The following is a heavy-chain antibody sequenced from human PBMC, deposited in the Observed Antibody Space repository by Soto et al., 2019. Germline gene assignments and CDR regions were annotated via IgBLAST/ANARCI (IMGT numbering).Heavy chain of an antibody. CDR1: GYTFTGYY. D-gene: IGHD6-13*01. CDR3: ARVGNSSSWYRVYYYRMYV. CDR2: INPNSGGT. Sequence: ASVKVSCKASGYTFTGYYMHWVRQAPGQGLEWMGWINPNSGGTNYAQKFQGRVTMTRDTSISTAYMELSRLRSDDTAVYYCARVGNSSSWYRVYYYRMYVWGQGSTVSVS. J-gene: IGHJ6*02. V-gene: IGHV1-2*02.